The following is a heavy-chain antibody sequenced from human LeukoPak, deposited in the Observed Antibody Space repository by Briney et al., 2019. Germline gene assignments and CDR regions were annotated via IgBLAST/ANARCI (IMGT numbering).Heavy chain of an antibody. Sequence: GGSLRLSCAASGFTFSSYSMNWVRQAPGKGLEWVSSISSSSYIYYADSVKGRFTISRDNAKNSLYLQMNSLRAEDTAVYYCARILSGSTWDYWGQGTLVTVSS. CDR1: GFTFSSYS. CDR2: ISSSSYI. J-gene: IGHJ4*02. D-gene: IGHD1-26*01. V-gene: IGHV3-21*01. CDR3: ARILSGSTWDY.